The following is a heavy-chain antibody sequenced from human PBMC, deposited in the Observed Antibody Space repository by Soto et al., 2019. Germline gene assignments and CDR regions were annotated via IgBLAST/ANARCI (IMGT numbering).Heavy chain of an antibody. CDR2: ISGSGGST. CDR3: AKDWKVRIAVAGTWFDP. D-gene: IGHD6-19*01. CDR1: GFTFSSYA. Sequence: GGSLRLSCAASGFTFSSYAMSWVRQAPGKGLEWVSAISGSGGSTYYADSVKGRFTISRDNSKNTLYLQMNSLRAEDTAVYYCAKDWKVRIAVAGTWFDPWGQGTLVTVSS. V-gene: IGHV3-23*01. J-gene: IGHJ5*02.